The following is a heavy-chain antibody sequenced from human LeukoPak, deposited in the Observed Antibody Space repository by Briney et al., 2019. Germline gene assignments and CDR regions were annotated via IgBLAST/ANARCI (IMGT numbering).Heavy chain of an antibody. J-gene: IGHJ4*02. V-gene: IGHV1-8*03. CDR2: MNTNSGHA. D-gene: IGHD3-3*01. CDR3: ARANSIWDY. Sequence: ASVKVSCKASGYTFTTFDINWVRQATGQGLEWMGWMNTNSGHAGYAQKFQGRVTITRNTSISTAYMELSSLRSDDTAVYYCARANSIWDYWGQGTLVTVSS. CDR1: GYTFTTFD.